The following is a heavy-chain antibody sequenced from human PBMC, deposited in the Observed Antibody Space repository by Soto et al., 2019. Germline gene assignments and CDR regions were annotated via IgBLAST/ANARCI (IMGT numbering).Heavy chain of an antibody. D-gene: IGHD6-13*01. Sequence: SETLSLTCTVSSDSISSYYWSWIRQPPGKRLERIGYISYSGSTDYNPSLKSRVTISGDTSKNQFSLKVSSVTAADTAVYYCARGTSWQLPFDYWGQGTLVTVSS. CDR3: ARGTSWQLPFDY. V-gene: IGHV4-59*01. J-gene: IGHJ4*02. CDR2: ISYSGST. CDR1: SDSISSYY.